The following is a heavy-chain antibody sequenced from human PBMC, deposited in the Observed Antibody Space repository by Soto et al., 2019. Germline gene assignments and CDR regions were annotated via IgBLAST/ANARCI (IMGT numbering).Heavy chain of an antibody. CDR1: GGTFSSYA. V-gene: IGHV1-69*06. J-gene: IGHJ3*02. CDR3: AGLGGGGSSAAFDI. D-gene: IGHD2-15*01. Sequence: QVQLVQSGAEVKKPGSSVKVSCKASGGTFSSYAISWVRQAPGQGLEWMGGIIPIFGTANYAQKFQGRVTITADKSTSTGDMERSSLSSEDTAVYYCAGLGGGGSSAAFDIWGQGTMVTVSS. CDR2: IIPIFGTA.